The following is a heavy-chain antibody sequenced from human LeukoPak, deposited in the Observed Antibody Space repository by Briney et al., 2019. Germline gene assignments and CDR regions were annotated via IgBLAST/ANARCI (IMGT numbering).Heavy chain of an antibody. D-gene: IGHD4-17*01. Sequence: GGSLRLSCAASGFTFSSYAMHWVRQAPGKGLEWVAVISYDGSNKYYAVSVKGRFTISRDNSKNTLYLQMNCLRAEDTAVYYCARAMTTVNPVDAFDIWGEGTMVTVSS. J-gene: IGHJ3*02. V-gene: IGHV3-30-3*01. CDR1: GFTFSSYA. CDR3: ARAMTTVNPVDAFDI. CDR2: ISYDGSNK.